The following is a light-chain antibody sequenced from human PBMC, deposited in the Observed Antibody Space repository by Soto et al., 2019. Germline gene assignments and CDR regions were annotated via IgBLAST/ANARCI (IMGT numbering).Light chain of an antibody. Sequence: EEVMTQSLATLSVSPGERATLSCRASQGLGTNLAWYQQKPGQGPRLLIYAASTRATGVPARFSGSGSQTEFTLTISSLQSEDFVVYYCQQYNYWPLSFGGGTKVHI. CDR2: AAS. CDR3: QQYNYWPLS. V-gene: IGKV3-15*01. J-gene: IGKJ4*01. CDR1: QGLGTN.